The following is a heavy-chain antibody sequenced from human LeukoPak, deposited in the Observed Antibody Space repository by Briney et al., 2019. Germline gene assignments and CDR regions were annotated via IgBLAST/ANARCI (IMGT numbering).Heavy chain of an antibody. CDR3: ARHPRRYYDFDY. CDR1: GGSISSYY. D-gene: IGHD3-3*01. V-gene: IGHV4-4*07. J-gene: IGHJ4*02. Sequence: SETLSLTCTVSGGSISSYYWSWIRQPAGEGLEWIGRIYSSGGTNYNPSLKSRVTMSVDTSKNQFSLKLSSVTAADTAVYYCARHPRRYYDFDYWGQGTLVTVSS. CDR2: IYSSGGT.